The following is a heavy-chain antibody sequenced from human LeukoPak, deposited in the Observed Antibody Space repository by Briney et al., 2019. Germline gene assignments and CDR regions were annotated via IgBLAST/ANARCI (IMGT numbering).Heavy chain of an antibody. D-gene: IGHD2-15*01. J-gene: IGHJ4*02. CDR2: ISSSGSTI. CDR1: GFTFSDYY. CDR3: ARADEVVVAATHVGY. V-gene: IGHV3-11*01. Sequence: KTGGSLRLSCAASGFTFSDYYMSWIRQAPGKGLEWVSYISSSGSTIYYADSVKGRFTISRDNAKNSLYLQMNSLRAEDTAVYYCARADEVVVAATHVGYWGQGTLVTVSS.